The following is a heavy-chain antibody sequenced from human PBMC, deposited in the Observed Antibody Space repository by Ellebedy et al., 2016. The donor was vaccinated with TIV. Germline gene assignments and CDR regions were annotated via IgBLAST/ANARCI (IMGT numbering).Heavy chain of an antibody. CDR1: GFTFSDYG. J-gene: IGHJ4*02. Sequence: GESLKISCVASGFTFSDYGMHWVRLAPGKGLEWVAGISNDGRSKYHVDSVKGRFTISRDNSKSTLYLQMDSLRADDTAVYYCAPGGTTKVKKGFGYWGQGTLVTVSS. CDR3: APGGTTKVKKGFGY. V-gene: IGHV3-30*03. D-gene: IGHD4-17*01. CDR2: ISNDGRSK.